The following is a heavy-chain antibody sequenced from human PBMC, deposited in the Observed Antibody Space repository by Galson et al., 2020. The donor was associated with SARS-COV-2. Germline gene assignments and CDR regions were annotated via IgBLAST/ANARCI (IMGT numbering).Heavy chain of an antibody. V-gene: IGHV1-24*01. Sequence: ASVKVSCKVSGYTLTELSMDWVRQAPGKGLEWMGGFDPEDGETIYAQKFQGRVTMTEDTSTDTAYMELSSLRSEDTAVYYCATARIVGVPNWFDPWGQGTLVTVSS. CDR3: ATARIVGVPNWFDP. J-gene: IGHJ5*02. CDR1: GYTLTELS. CDR2: FDPEDGET. D-gene: IGHD1-26*01.